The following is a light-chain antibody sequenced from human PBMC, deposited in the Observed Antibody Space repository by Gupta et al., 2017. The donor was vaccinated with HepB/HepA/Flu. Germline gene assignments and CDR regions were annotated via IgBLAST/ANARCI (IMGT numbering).Light chain of an antibody. CDR3: QQYNSASET. Sequence: DIQMTQSPSTLSACVGDRVTITCRASQSISSWLAWYQQKPGQAPKLLIQKASNLESGVPSRFSGSGSGTEFTLTISSLQPDDFATYYCQQYNSASETFGQGTKVEIK. J-gene: IGKJ1*01. V-gene: IGKV1-5*03. CDR1: QSISSW. CDR2: KAS.